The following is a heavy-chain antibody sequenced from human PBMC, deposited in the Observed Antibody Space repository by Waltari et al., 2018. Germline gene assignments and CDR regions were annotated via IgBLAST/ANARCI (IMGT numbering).Heavy chain of an antibody. Sequence: QLQLQESGPGLVKPSETLSLTCAVCGYSIGRGYYSGWIRPPPGKGLEWIGSIYHSGSTCYNPSLKSRVTISVDTSKNQFSLKLSSVTAADTAVYYCARELTTVSFDYWGQGTLVTVSS. D-gene: IGHD4-17*01. CDR1: GYSIGRGYY. V-gene: IGHV4-38-2*02. CDR3: ARELTTVSFDY. J-gene: IGHJ4*02. CDR2: IYHSGST.